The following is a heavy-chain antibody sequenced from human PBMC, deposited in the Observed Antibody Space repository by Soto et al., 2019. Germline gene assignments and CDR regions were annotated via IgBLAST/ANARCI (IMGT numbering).Heavy chain of an antibody. CDR1: GFTFSSDW. V-gene: IGHV3-74*01. CDR3: AREFRKGAY. Sequence: PGGSLRLSCAASGFTFSSDWMHWVRQAPGTGLVWVSRIKGDGSTTNYADSVKGRFTISRDNAKSMLYLQMNSVRAEDTAVYYCAREFRKGAYWGLGTLVTVSS. CDR2: IKGDGSTT. D-gene: IGHD2-21*01. J-gene: IGHJ4*02.